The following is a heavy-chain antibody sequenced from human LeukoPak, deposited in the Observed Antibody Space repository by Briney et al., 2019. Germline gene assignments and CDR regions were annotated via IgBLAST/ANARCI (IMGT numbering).Heavy chain of an antibody. V-gene: IGHV1-18*01. CDR1: GYTFTSYG. D-gene: IGHD4-17*01. J-gene: IGHJ4*02. Sequence: ASVKVSCKASGYTFTSYGISWVRQAPGQGLEWMGWISAYNGNTNYAQKLQGRVTMTTDTSTSTAYMELRSLRSDDTAVYYCAGKPASPTYGDWVGYYFDYWGQGTLVTVSS. CDR3: AGKPASPTYGDWVGYYFDY. CDR2: ISAYNGNT.